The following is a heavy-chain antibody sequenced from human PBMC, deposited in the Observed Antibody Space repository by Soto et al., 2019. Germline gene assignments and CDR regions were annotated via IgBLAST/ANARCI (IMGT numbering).Heavy chain of an antibody. CDR2: IYPGDSDT. CDR3: ARQEGLVTNLGPWFDP. J-gene: IGHJ5*02. CDR1: GYSFTSYW. V-gene: IGHV5-51*01. Sequence: VESLKISCKGSGYSFTSYWIGWVRQMPGKGLEWMGIIYPGDSDTRYSPSFQGQVTISADKSISTAYLQWSSLKASDTAMYYCARQEGLVTNLGPWFDPWGQGTLVTVS. D-gene: IGHD2-15*01.